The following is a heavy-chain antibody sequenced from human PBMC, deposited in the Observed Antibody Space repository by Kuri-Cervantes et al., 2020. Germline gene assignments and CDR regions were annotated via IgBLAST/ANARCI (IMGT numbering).Heavy chain of an antibody. V-gene: IGHV1-8*02. CDR1: GYTFTGYD. Sequence: ASVKVSCKASGYTFTGYDINWVRQATGQGLEWMGWMNPNSGNTGYAQKFQGRLTMTRNTSISTAYMELSGLRSEDTAVYYCARGTCSSTRCYLSWGDYYMDVWGKGTTVTVSS. CDR3: ARGTCSSTRCYLSWGDYYMDV. CDR2: MNPNSGNT. J-gene: IGHJ6*03. D-gene: IGHD2-2*01.